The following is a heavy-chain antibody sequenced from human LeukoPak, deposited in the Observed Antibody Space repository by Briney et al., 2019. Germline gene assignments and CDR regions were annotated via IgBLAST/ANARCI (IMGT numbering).Heavy chain of an antibody. CDR1: GYTFTDYY. Sequence: ASAKVSCKASGYTFTDYYLHWVRQAPGQGLEWMGWIKPNSGGTNYAHKFQGRVTMTRDTSLNTAYMELNRLISDDTAVYYCAREPVTGTLNFFDPWGQGALVTVTS. CDR2: IKPNSGGT. J-gene: IGHJ5*02. CDR3: AREPVTGTLNFFDP. D-gene: IGHD6-19*01. V-gene: IGHV1-2*02.